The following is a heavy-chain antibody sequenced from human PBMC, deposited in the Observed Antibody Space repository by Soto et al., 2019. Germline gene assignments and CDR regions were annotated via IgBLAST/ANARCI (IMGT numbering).Heavy chain of an antibody. V-gene: IGHV4-34*01. D-gene: IGHD6-13*01. Sequence: SETLSLTCAVYGGSFSGYYRSWIRQPPGKGLEWIGEINHSGSTNYDPSLKSRVTISVDTSKNQFSLKLSSVTAADTAVYYCARGQRDSSSWYFDYWGQGTLVTVSS. CDR2: INHSGST. J-gene: IGHJ4*02. CDR1: GGSFSGYY. CDR3: ARGQRDSSSWYFDY.